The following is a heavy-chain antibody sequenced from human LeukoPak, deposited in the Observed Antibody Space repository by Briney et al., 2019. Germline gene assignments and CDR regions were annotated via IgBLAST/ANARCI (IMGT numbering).Heavy chain of an antibody. CDR3: ARGAYCSGGSCYRNWFDP. J-gene: IGHJ5*02. CDR2: ISPTGSTT. Sequence: GGSLRLSCTASGFSFSGHWMHWARQLPGKGLVWVSRISPTGSTTSYADSVKGRFTISRDNSKNTLYLQMNSLRPDDTAVYYCARGAYCSGGSCYRNWFDPWGQGTLVTVSS. CDR1: GFSFSGHW. V-gene: IGHV3-74*01. D-gene: IGHD2-15*01.